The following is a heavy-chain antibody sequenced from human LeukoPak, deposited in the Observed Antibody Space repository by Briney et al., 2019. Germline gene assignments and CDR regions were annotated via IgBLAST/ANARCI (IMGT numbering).Heavy chain of an antibody. D-gene: IGHD3-9*01. Sequence: ASVKVSCKASGYTFTSYGISWVRQAPGQGLEWMGWISAYNGNTNYAQKLQGRVTMTTDTSTSTAYMELRSLRSDDTAVYYCARYDRADYYYYYMDVWGKGTTVTVSS. CDR3: ARYDRADYYYYYMDV. J-gene: IGHJ6*03. V-gene: IGHV1-18*01. CDR2: ISAYNGNT. CDR1: GYTFTSYG.